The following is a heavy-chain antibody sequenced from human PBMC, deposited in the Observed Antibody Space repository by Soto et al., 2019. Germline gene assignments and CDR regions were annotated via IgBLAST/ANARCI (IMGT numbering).Heavy chain of an antibody. V-gene: IGHV4-31*03. CDR1: GGSISSGGYY. Sequence: QVQLQESGPGLVKPSQTLSLTCTVSGGSISSGGYYWSWIRQHPGKGLEWIGYIYYSGSTYYNPSLKSRVTISVATSKNQFSLKLSSVTASDTAVYYCARDQAYYHILTGYGGMDVWGQGTTVTVSS. CDR2: IYYSGST. D-gene: IGHD3-9*01. CDR3: ARDQAYYHILTGYGGMDV. J-gene: IGHJ6*02.